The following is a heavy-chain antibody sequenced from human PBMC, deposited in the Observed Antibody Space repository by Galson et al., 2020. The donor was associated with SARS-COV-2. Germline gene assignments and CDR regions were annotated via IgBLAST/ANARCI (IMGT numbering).Heavy chain of an antibody. D-gene: IGHD1-26*01. CDR2: IRSKAYGGTT. CDR3: TAELLNFDY. CDR1: GFTFGDYA. J-gene: IGHJ4*02. Sequence: GGSLRLSCTASGFTFGDYAMSWVRQAPGKGLEWVGFIRSKAYGGTTEYAASVKGRFTISRDDSKSIAYLQMNSLKTEDTAVYYCTAELLNFDYWGQGTLVTVSS. V-gene: IGHV3-49*04.